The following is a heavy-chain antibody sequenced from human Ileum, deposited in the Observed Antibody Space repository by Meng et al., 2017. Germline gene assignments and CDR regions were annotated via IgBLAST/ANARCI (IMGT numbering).Heavy chain of an antibody. V-gene: IGHV4-31*03. CDR3: ARGGTAYFDY. J-gene: IGHJ4*02. CDR2: IYDSGGT. Sequence: QVQLQESGPGLVKPSQTLSLTCTVSGGSISSGGYYWSWIRQHPGKGLEWIGYIYDSGGTYYNPSLKSRIAISGDTSKNQFSLNLSSVTAADTAVYYCARGGTAYFDYWGQGTLVTVSS. D-gene: IGHD1-1*01. CDR1: GGSISSGGYY.